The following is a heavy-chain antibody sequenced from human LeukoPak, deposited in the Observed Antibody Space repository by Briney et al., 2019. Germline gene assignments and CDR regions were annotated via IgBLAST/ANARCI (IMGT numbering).Heavy chain of an antibody. CDR3: AKDQSPYYYDSSAAHAFDI. CDR1: GFTFVDYA. J-gene: IGHJ3*02. D-gene: IGHD3-22*01. CDR2: ISWNSGSI. Sequence: GRSLRLSCAASGFTFVDYAMHWVRQAPGKGLEWVSGISWNSGSIGYADSVKGRFTISRDNAKTTLYLQMNSLRAEDTALYYCAKDQSPYYYDSSAAHAFDIWGQETMLTVSS. V-gene: IGHV3-9*01.